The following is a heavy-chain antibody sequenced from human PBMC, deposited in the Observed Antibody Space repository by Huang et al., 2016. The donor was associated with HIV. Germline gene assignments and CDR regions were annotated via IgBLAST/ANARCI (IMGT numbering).Heavy chain of an antibody. V-gene: IGHV3-74*02. CDR3: VRAKEKGYDFWSGYRY. Sequence: EVELAESGGGSVRPGQSLRLSCVGSGFIFSDYWMHWVRPIPGEGLMWVDRIVSDGSSTIYAASLKGRFTIYRDNAKNTVDLQMSRLRVDDTSVYYCVRAKEKGYDFWSGYRYWGQGVQVTVSS. J-gene: IGHJ4*01. D-gene: IGHD3-3*01. CDR2: IVSDGSST. CDR1: GFIFSDYW.